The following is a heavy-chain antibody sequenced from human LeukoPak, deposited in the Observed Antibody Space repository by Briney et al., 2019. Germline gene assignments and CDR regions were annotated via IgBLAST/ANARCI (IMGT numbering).Heavy chain of an antibody. CDR2: IYYSGST. CDR3: ARMPADYYDSSGYYIGGYFDY. CDR1: GGSISSYY. J-gene: IGHJ4*02. V-gene: IGHV4-59*12. Sequence: SETLSLTCTVSGGSISSYYWSWIRQPPGKGLEWIGYIYYSGSTNYNPSLKSRVTISVDTSKNQFPLKLSSVTAADTAVYYCARMPADYYDSSGYYIGGYFDYWGQGTLVTVSS. D-gene: IGHD3-22*01.